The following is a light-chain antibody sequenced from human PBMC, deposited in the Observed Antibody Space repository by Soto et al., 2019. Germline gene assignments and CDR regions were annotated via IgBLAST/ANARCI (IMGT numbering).Light chain of an antibody. J-gene: IGLJ1*01. V-gene: IGLV2-14*01. CDR2: DVT. Sequence: QSALTQPASVSGSPGQSITISCTGTSSDVGGHNYVSWYQQHPGKAPKLMIYDVTNRPSGVSNRFSGSKSGNTASLTNFGLQAEDEADYYCSSYTRRSTYVFGTGTKVTVL. CDR3: SSYTRRSTYV. CDR1: SSDVGGHNY.